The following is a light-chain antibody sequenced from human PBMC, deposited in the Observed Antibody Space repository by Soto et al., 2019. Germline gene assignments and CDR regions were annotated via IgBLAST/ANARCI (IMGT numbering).Light chain of an antibody. CDR2: GAS. CDR3: QQYDNLPPFT. J-gene: IGKJ3*01. Sequence: DIQMTQSPSSLSASVGARISITCQASQDIRTSLSWFQQKPGRAPKLLIYGASNLETGVPSRFRGSGSGTDFTFTISSLQPEDIATYYCQQYDNLPPFTFGPGTKGDIK. V-gene: IGKV1-33*01. CDR1: QDIRTS.